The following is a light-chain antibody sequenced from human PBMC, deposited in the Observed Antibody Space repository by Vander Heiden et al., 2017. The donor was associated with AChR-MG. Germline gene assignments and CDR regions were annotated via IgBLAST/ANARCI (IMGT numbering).Light chain of an antibody. CDR2: AAA. J-gene: IGKJ3*01. CDR1: QSISSY. Sequence: DIQMTQSPSSLSASVGDRVTITCRASQSISSYLNWYQQKPGKAPKLLIYAAASLQSGVPSRFSGSGCGTDFTLTISSRQPEDFAAYYCQQNDSTPHFTFGRGTKVDIK. V-gene: IGKV1-39*01. CDR3: QQNDSTPHFT.